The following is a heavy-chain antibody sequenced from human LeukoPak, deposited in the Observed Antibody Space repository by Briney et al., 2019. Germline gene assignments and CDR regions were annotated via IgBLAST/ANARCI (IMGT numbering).Heavy chain of an antibody. J-gene: IGHJ4*02. CDR1: GYTFTSYY. Sequence: ASVKVSCKASGYTFTSYYMHWVRQAPGQGLEWMGWINPNSGGTNYAQRFQGRVTMTRDTSTSTAYMELSRLRSDDTAVYYCAREDTTVGYFDYWGQGTLVTVSS. V-gene: IGHV1-2*02. CDR2: INPNSGGT. D-gene: IGHD4-11*01. CDR3: AREDTTVGYFDY.